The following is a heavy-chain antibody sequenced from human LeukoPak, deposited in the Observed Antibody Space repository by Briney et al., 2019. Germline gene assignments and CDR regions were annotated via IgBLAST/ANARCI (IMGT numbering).Heavy chain of an antibody. D-gene: IGHD3-22*01. CDR2: INPSGGST. J-gene: IGHJ4*02. V-gene: IGHV1-46*01. CDR1: GYTFTSYY. CDR3: ARGLLYYYDSGGYYLDY. Sequence: ASVKVSCKASGYTFTSYYMHWVRQAPGQGLEWMGIINPSGGSTSYAQKFQGRVTMTRDMSTSTVYMELSSLRSEDTAVYYCARGLLYYYDSGGYYLDYWGQGTLVTVSS.